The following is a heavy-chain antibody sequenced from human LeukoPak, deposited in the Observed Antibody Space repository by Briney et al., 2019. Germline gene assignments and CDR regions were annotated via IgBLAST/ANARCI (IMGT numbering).Heavy chain of an antibody. CDR1: GGTFSSYA. D-gene: IGHD3-22*01. V-gene: IGHV1-69*13. CDR2: IIPIFGTA. J-gene: IGHJ4*02. CDR3: ATSPITMIVGRIEFAY. Sequence: GASVKVSCKASGGTFSSYAISWVRQAPGQGLEWMGGIIPIFGTANYAQKFQGRVTITADESTSTAYMELSSLRSEDTAVYYCATSPITMIVGRIEFAYWGQGTLVTVSS.